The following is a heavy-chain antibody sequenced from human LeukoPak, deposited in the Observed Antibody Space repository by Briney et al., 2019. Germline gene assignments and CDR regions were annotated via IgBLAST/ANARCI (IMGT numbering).Heavy chain of an antibody. V-gene: IGHV3-21*01. Sequence: GGSLRLSCAASGFTFSSYSMNWVRQAPGKGLEWVSSISCSSSYIYYADSVKGRFTISRDNAKNSLYLQMNSLRAEDTAVYYCAREEGATYGAFDYWGQGTLVTVSS. J-gene: IGHJ4*02. D-gene: IGHD1-26*01. CDR3: AREEGATYGAFDY. CDR1: GFTFSSYS. CDR2: ISCSSSYI.